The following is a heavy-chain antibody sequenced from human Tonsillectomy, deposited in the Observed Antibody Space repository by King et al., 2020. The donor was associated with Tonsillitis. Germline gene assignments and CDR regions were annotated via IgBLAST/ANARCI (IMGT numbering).Heavy chain of an antibody. V-gene: IGHV4-4*07. J-gene: IGHJ4*02. D-gene: IGHD5-18*01. CDR1: GGSISSYY. CDR3: AGGYTYSYGWCDY. CDR2: IYTSGST. Sequence: QLQESGPGLVKPSETLALTCTGSGGSISSYYWSWIRQPAGKGLEWVGRIYTSGSTNYNPSLKSRVTMSVDTSKNQFSLKLSAVTAADTAVYYCAGGYTYSYGWCDYWGQGTLVTVSS.